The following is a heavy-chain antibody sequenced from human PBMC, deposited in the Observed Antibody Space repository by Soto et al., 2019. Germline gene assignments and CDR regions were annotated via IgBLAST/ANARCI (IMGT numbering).Heavy chain of an antibody. CDR3: AREFDY. CDR1: DGSLGSGDYS. J-gene: IGHJ4*02. CDR2: IYHSGST. Sequence: SETLSLTCAVSDGSLGSGDYSWSWIRQPPGKGLEWIGYIYHSGSTSYNPSLKSRVTISIDRSKNQFSLKLNSVTAADTAVYYCAREFDYWGQGTLVTVSS. V-gene: IGHV4-30-2*01.